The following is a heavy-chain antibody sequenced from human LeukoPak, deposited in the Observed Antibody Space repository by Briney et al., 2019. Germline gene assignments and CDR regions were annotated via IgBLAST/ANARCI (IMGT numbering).Heavy chain of an antibody. J-gene: IGHJ4*02. CDR1: GFTFSIYG. Sequence: PGGSLRLSWAASGFTFSIYGISWVSQAPGKGLEYVAAISSNGGSTYYANSVKGRFTISRDNSQNTLYLQMGSLRAEDMAVYYCARDGGGEPQAHFDYWGQGPLVTVSS. CDR3: ARDGGGEPQAHFDY. V-gene: IGHV3-64*01. D-gene: IGHD3-10*01. CDR2: ISSNGGST.